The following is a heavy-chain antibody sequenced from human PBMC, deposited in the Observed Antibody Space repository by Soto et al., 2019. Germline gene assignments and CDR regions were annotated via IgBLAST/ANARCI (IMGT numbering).Heavy chain of an antibody. Sequence: SETLSLTCAVSGYSISSGYYWGWIRQPPGKGLEWIGSIYHSGSTYYNPSLKSRVTISVDTSKNQFSLKLSSVTAADTAVYYCARGITMVRGAQNWFHPWGQGTLVTVSS. J-gene: IGHJ5*02. CDR2: IYHSGST. CDR3: ARGITMVRGAQNWFHP. D-gene: IGHD3-10*01. V-gene: IGHV4-38-2*01. CDR1: GYSISSGYY.